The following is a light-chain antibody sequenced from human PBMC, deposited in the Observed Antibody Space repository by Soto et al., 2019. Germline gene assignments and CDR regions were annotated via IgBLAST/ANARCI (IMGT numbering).Light chain of an antibody. CDR1: QNIARY. Sequence: DIQMTQSPSSLSASAGDRVTITCRASQNIARYLYWVQQKPGKAPNLLIYVASNFQSGVPSRISGSGSGTDFTLTINNLQPEDFATYYCQQTYSIHRTFGQGTKVDIK. J-gene: IGKJ2*01. V-gene: IGKV1-39*01. CDR2: VAS. CDR3: QQTYSIHRT.